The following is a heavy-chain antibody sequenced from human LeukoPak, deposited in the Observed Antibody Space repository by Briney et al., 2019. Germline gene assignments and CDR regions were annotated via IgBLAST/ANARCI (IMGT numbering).Heavy chain of an antibody. D-gene: IGHD5-12*01. CDR2: INPSSGGT. V-gene: IGHV1-2*02. CDR1: GYTFTGYY. J-gene: IGHJ4*02. Sequence: EASVKVSCKASGYTFTGYYMHWVRQAPGQGLEWMGWINPSSGGTNYAQKFQGRVTMTRDTSISTAYMELSRLRSDDTAVYYCARGGYSGYALRYYFDYWGQGTLVTVSS. CDR3: ARGGYSGYALRYYFDY.